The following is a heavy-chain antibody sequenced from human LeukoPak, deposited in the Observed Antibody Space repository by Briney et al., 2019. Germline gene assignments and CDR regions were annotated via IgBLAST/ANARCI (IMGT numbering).Heavy chain of an antibody. D-gene: IGHD3-16*02. CDR2: IYSGGTT. V-gene: IGHV3-53*01. CDR3: AREHYDYFWGTYRSYALDI. CDR1: ELNVSNNY. Sequence: TGGSLRLSCAASELNVSNNYMNWVRQAPGKGLESVSVIYSGGTTNYADSVQGRFTISRDSSKNTVYLQMNRLRADDTAVYYCAREHYDYFWGTYRSYALDIWGQGTMVTVSS. J-gene: IGHJ3*02.